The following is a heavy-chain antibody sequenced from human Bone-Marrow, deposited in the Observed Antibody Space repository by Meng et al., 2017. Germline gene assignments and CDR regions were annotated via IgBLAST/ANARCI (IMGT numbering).Heavy chain of an antibody. J-gene: IGHJ6*02. CDR3: ARDLGTMVRGVVYYYYYYGMDV. Sequence: GGSLRLSCAASGFTFDDYAMHWVRQAPGKGLEWVSGISWNSGSIGYADSVKGRFTISRDNSKNTLYLQMNSLRAEDTAVYYCARDLGTMVRGVVYYYYYYGMDVWGQGTTVTVSS. CDR2: ISWNSGSI. CDR1: GFTFDDYA. V-gene: IGHV3-9*01. D-gene: IGHD3-10*01.